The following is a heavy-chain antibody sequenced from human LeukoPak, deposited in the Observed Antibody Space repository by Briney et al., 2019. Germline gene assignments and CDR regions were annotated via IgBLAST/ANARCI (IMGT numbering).Heavy chain of an antibody. CDR1: GFTFSTYS. V-gene: IGHV3-21*01. CDR3: ARDRAIDYGDYVDYYYYGMDV. D-gene: IGHD4-17*01. CDR2: ITSASNYI. J-gene: IGHJ6*02. Sequence: GGSLRLSCAASGFTFSTYSMTWVRQAPGKGLEWVSPITSASNYIYYADSVKGRFTISRDNSKNTLYLQMNSLRAEDTAVYYCARDRAIDYGDYVDYYYYGMDVWGQGTTVTVSS.